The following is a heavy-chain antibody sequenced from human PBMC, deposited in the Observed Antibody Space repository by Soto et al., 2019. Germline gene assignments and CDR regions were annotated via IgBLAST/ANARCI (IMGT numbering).Heavy chain of an antibody. V-gene: IGHV3-21*01. D-gene: IGHD2-8*01. Sequence: PGGSLRLSCAASGFTFSYHALNWVRQAPGKGLEWVSAISNSGSFKYYADSVKGRFTISRDNAKNTLDLQMNSLSAEDTAVYYCARRHCTNGVCPFDVWGQGTLVTVSS. J-gene: IGHJ4*02. CDR3: ARRHCTNGVCPFDV. CDR2: ISNSGSFK. CDR1: GFTFSYHA.